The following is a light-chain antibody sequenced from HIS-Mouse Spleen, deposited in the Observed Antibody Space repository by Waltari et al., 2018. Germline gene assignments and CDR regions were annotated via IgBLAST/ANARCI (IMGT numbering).Light chain of an antibody. CDR3: QQLNSYPPT. Sequence: DIQLTQSPSSLSASVGDRDTITCRASQGISSYLAWYQQKPGKAPKLLIYAASTLQSGVPSRFSGSGSGTEFTLTISSLQPEDFATYYCQQLNSYPPTFGQGTKVEIK. V-gene: IGKV1-9*01. CDR1: QGISSY. J-gene: IGKJ1*01. CDR2: AAS.